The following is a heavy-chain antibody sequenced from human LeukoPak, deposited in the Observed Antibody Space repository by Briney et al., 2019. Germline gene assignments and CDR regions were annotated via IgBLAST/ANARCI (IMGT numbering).Heavy chain of an antibody. CDR2: INHSGTT. CDR3: ARGVGGRVVVTAALRTEAGEGDSSSAATNYYYYMDV. CDR1: GGSFSGYY. V-gene: IGHV4-34*01. D-gene: IGHD2-15*01. Sequence: SETLSLTCAVYGGSFSGYYWSWIRQPPGKGLEWIGEINHSGTTNYNPSLKSRVTISVDTSKNQFSLKLNSVTAADPAVYYCARGVGGRVVVTAALRTEAGEGDSSSAATNYYYYMDVWGKGTAVTVSS. J-gene: IGHJ6*03.